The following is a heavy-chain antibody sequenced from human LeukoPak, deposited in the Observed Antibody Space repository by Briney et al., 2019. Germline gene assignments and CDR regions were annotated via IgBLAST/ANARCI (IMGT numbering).Heavy chain of an antibody. CDR1: GYTFTGYY. CDR3: ARVVYDILTGYYLDY. J-gene: IGHJ4*02. Sequence: GASAKVSCKASGYTFTGYYMHWVRQAPGQGLEWMGWINPNSGGTNYAQKFQGRVTMTRDTSISTAYMELSRLRSDDTAVYYCARVVYDILTGYYLDYWGQGTLVTVSS. V-gene: IGHV1-2*02. D-gene: IGHD3-9*01. CDR2: INPNSGGT.